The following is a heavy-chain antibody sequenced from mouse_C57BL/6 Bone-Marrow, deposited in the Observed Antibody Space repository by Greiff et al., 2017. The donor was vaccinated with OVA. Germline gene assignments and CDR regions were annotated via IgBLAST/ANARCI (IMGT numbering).Heavy chain of an antibody. Sequence: EVQGVESGGGLVKPGGSLKLSCAASGFTFSSYAMSWVRQTPEKRLEWVATISDGGSYTYYPDNVKGRFTISRDNAKNNLYLQMSHLKSEDTAMYYCARERDSSGYGSAMDYWGQGTSVTVSS. J-gene: IGHJ4*01. CDR3: ARERDSSGYGSAMDY. V-gene: IGHV5-4*01. D-gene: IGHD3-2*02. CDR2: ISDGGSYT. CDR1: GFTFSSYA.